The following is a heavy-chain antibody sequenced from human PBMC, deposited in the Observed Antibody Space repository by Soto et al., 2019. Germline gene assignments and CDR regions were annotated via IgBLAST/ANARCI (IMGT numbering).Heavy chain of an antibody. CDR1: GFTFSSYW. Sequence: LRLSCAASGFTFSSYWMSWVRQAPGKGLEWVANIKQDGSEKYYVDSVKGRFTISRDNAKNSLYLQMNSLRAEDTAVYYCARGPGIGGLSWFDPWGQGTLVTVSS. CDR2: IKQDGSEK. J-gene: IGHJ5*02. CDR3: ARGPGIGGLSWFDP. D-gene: IGHD1-26*01. V-gene: IGHV3-7*01.